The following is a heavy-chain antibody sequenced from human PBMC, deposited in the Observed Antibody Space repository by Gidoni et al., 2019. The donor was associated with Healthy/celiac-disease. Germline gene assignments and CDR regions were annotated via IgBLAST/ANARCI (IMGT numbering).Heavy chain of an antibody. J-gene: IGHJ4*02. V-gene: IGHV3-48*02. CDR3: ARCQQLTGELDY. CDR2: ISSRSSTI. CDR1: GFTFSSYS. Sequence: EVQLVESGGGLVQPGGSLSLSCAASGFTFSSYSMNWVRQAPGKGLDWVSYISSRSSTIYYADSVKGRFNNSRDNAKNSLYLQMNSLRDEDTAVYYCARCQQLTGELDYWGQGTLVTVSS. D-gene: IGHD6-13*01.